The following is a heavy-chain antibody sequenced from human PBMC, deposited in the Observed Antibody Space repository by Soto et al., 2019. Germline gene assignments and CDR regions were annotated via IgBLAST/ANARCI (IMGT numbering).Heavy chain of an antibody. J-gene: IGHJ6*03. CDR3: AKEYYDFWSGYYYMDV. D-gene: IGHD3-3*01. CDR2: ISYDGSNK. V-gene: IGHV3-30*18. CDR1: GFTFSSYG. Sequence: GGSLRLSCAASGFTFSSYGMHWDRQAPGKGLEWVAVISYDGSNKYYADSVKGRFTISRDNSKNTLYLQMNSLRAEDTAVYYCAKEYYDFWSGYYYMDVWGKGTTVTVSS.